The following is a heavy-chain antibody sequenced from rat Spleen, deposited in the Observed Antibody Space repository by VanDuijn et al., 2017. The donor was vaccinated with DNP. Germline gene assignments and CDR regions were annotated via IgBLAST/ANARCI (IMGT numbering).Heavy chain of an antibody. Sequence: EVQLVESGGGLVQPGRSLKLSCAASGFTFSNYGMAWVRQAPTKGLEWVASISTGGDSAYYRDSLKGRFTVSRDNANSTLYLQMDSLRSEDTATYYCAGNYFDGSFYYPFAYWGQGTLVTVSS. V-gene: IGHV5S13*01. CDR2: ISTGGDSA. J-gene: IGHJ3*01. CDR3: AGNYFDGSFYYPFAY. CDR1: GFTFSNYG. D-gene: IGHD1-12*02.